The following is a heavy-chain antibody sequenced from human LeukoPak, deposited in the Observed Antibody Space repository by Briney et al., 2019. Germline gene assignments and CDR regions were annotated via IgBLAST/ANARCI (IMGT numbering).Heavy chain of an antibody. Sequence: GRSLRLSCAASGFTFSSYGMHWVRQAPGKGLDWVSYISGSSGTIYYADSVKGRFTISRDNAKSSLYLQMNSLRAEDTAVYYCARRSEFGVLYYMDVWGKGTTVTVSS. CDR1: GFTFSSYG. V-gene: IGHV3-48*01. CDR3: ARRSEFGVLYYMDV. D-gene: IGHD3-16*01. CDR2: ISGSSGTI. J-gene: IGHJ6*03.